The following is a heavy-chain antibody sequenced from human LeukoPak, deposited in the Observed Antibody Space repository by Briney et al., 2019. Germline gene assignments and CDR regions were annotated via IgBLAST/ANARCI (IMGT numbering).Heavy chain of an antibody. Sequence: PSETLSLTCTVSGGSISSYYWSWIRQPPGKGLEWIGYIYYSGSTNYNPSLKSRVTISVDTSKNQFSLKLSSVTAADTAVYYCARSSWYCSSTSCYEGLDDYYYYYMDVWGKGTTVTVSS. V-gene: IGHV4-59*01. CDR2: IYYSGST. D-gene: IGHD2-2*01. CDR3: ARSSWYCSSTSCYEGLDDYYYYYMDV. J-gene: IGHJ6*03. CDR1: GGSISSYY.